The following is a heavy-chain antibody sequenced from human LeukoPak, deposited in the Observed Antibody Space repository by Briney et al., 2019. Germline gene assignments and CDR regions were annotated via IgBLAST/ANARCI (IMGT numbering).Heavy chain of an antibody. CDR1: GLTFDDYA. Sequence: GGSLRLSCAASGLTFDDYAMHWVRQAPGKGRGWVSGIRRNSGSIGYADSVKGRFTISRDNAKNSLYLQMNSLRAEDTALYYCAKDSGPGSAYCGGDCYWVRSYYYYGMDVWGQGTTVTVSS. J-gene: IGHJ6*02. CDR3: AKDSGPGSAYCGGDCYWVRSYYYYGMDV. D-gene: IGHD2-21*02. V-gene: IGHV3-9*01. CDR2: IRRNSGSI.